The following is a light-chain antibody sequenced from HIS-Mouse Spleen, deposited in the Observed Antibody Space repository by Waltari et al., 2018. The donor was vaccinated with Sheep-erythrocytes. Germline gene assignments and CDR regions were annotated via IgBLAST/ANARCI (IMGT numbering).Light chain of an antibody. Sequence: QSALTQPASVSGSPGQSITISCTGTSSDVRSYNLISWYQQHPGKAPKLMIYEVSKRPSGVPDRFSGSKSGNTASLTVSGLQAEDEADYYCSSYAGSNNWVFGGGTKLTVL. CDR3: SSYAGSNNWV. CDR1: SSDVRSYNL. CDR2: EVS. J-gene: IGLJ3*02. V-gene: IGLV2-8*01.